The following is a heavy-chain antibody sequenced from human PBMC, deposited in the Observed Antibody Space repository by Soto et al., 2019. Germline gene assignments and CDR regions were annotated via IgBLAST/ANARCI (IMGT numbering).Heavy chain of an antibody. V-gene: IGHV1-69*01. CDR2: IIPIFGTA. CDR3: ARDPHYDYVWGSYRYSAFDI. CDR1: GGTFSSYA. J-gene: IGHJ3*02. Sequence: QVQLVQSGAEVKKPGSSVKVSCKASGGTFSSYAISWVRQAPGQGLEWMGGIIPIFGTANYAQKFQGRVTITADESTGTAYMELSSLRSEDTAVYYCARDPHYDYVWGSYRYSAFDIWGQGTMVTVSS. D-gene: IGHD3-16*02.